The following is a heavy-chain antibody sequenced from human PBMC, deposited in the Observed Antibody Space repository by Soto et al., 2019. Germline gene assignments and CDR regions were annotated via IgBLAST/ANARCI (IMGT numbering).Heavy chain of an antibody. CDR3: SRGLQLEYYYGMDV. D-gene: IGHD1-1*01. CDR2: ISAYNGNT. V-gene: IGHV1-18*01. CDR1: GYTFTSYG. J-gene: IGHJ6*02. Sequence: QVQLVQSGAEVKKPGASVKVSCKASGYTFTSYGISWVRQAPGQGIEWMGWISAYNGNTNYAQKLKGRGTMTTDTSPTTAYMELRSLISDDTAVYYCSRGLQLEYYYGMDVWGQGTTVTVSS.